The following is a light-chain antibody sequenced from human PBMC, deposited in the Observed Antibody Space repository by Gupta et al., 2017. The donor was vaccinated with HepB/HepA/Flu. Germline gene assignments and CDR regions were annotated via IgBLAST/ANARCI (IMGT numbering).Light chain of an antibody. V-gene: IGKV1-33*01. CDR3: QRYDKRPPAWT. CDR2: DAP. Sequence: QMPTSPSSLSASVGDRVPTTCQPSQDISHYLYWYQHKPGNAPPLLIYDAPTLDTRAPSRDRVSGTGTDFTFTISSLEPEAIATEYCQRYDKRPPAWTFGPGTKVEIK. CDR1: QDISHY. J-gene: IGKJ1*01.